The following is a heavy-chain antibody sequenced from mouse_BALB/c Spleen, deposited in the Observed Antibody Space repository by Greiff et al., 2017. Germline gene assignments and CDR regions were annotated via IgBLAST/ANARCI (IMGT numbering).Heavy chain of an antibody. CDR1: GFSLTSYG. CDR3: ARNILDRYDGFAY. Sequence: VQLQESGPGLVQPSQSLSITCTVSGFSLTSYGVHWVRQSPGKGLEWLGVIWSGGSTDYNAAFISRLSISKDNSKSQVFFKMNSLQANDTAIYYCARNILDRYDGFAYWGQGTLVTVSA. D-gene: IGHD2-14*01. CDR2: IWSGGST. J-gene: IGHJ3*01. V-gene: IGHV2-2*02.